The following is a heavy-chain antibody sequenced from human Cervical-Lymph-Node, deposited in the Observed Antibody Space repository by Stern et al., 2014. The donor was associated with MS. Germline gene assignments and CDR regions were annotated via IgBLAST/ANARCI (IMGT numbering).Heavy chain of an antibody. J-gene: IGHJ4*02. CDR1: GYTFTSYW. Sequence: QLVQSGPEVKRPGESLKISCQASGYTFTSYWIGWVRQMPGRGLEWMGIIYPGDSDTRYSPSFQGQITISADKSISTAYLQWNSLKASDTAIFYCARGSAGAGGFFDYWGQGTLVTVSS. V-gene: IGHV5-51*01. CDR2: IYPGDSDT. CDR3: ARGSAGAGGFFDY. D-gene: IGHD2-8*02.